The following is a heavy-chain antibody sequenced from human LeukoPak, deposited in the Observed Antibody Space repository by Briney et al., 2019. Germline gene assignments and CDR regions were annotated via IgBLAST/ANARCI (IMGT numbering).Heavy chain of an antibody. Sequence: SETLSLTCTVSGGSISSNYCTWIRQPPAPALDLNGYIDDSGSTNYNPSLKSRVTTSVDTSKNQFSLKLSSVTAADTAVYYCARHYHDYGDYYAGFDYWGQGTLVTGSS. D-gene: IGHD4-17*01. V-gene: IGHV4-59*08. CDR3: ARHYHDYGDYYAGFDY. CDR2: IDDSGST. CDR1: GGSISSNY. J-gene: IGHJ4*02.